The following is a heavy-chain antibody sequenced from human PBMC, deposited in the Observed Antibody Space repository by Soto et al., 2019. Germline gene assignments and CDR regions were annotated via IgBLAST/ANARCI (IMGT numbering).Heavy chain of an antibody. CDR2: IYPADSDT. D-gene: IGHD6-19*01. V-gene: IGHV5-51*01. Sequence: GESLKSSFQGSGYTLTNYWIGWVRQMPGKVLELMGVIYPADSDTRYSPSFQGQVTFSADKSIITAYLQWTSLKASDTAMYYCARRDRVAMAGYDCVNIGGQGTMVTVSS. CDR1: GYTLTNYW. J-gene: IGHJ3*02. CDR3: ARRDRVAMAGYDCVNI.